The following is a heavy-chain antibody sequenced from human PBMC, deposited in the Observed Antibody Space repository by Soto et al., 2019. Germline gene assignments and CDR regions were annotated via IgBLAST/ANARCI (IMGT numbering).Heavy chain of an antibody. CDR3: ARSYCSGGSCYLDAFDI. Sequence: ASVKVSCKASGYTFTGYYMHWVQQAPGQGLEWMGWINPNSGGTNYAQKFQGWVTMTRDTSISTAYMELSRLRSDDTAVYYCARSYCSGGSCYLDAFDIWGQGTMVTVSS. CDR2: INPNSGGT. V-gene: IGHV1-2*04. J-gene: IGHJ3*02. D-gene: IGHD2-15*01. CDR1: GYTFTGYY.